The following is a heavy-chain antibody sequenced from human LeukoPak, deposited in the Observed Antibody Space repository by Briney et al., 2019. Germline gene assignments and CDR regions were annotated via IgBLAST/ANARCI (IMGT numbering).Heavy chain of an antibody. D-gene: IGHD6-6*01. Sequence: ASVRVSCKASGYTFTSYGISWVRQAPGQGLEWMGWISAYNGNTNYAQKLQGRVTMTTDTSTSTAYMELRSLRSDDTAVYYCARSPAAARHSDYWGQGTLVTVSS. CDR3: ARSPAAARHSDY. V-gene: IGHV1-18*01. J-gene: IGHJ4*02. CDR2: ISAYNGNT. CDR1: GYTFTSYG.